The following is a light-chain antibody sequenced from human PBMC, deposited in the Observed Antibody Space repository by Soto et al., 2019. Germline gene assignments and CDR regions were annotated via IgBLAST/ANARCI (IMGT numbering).Light chain of an antibody. CDR3: QPYDSSLGGVV. V-gene: IGLV1-40*01. Sequence: QLVLTQPPSVSGAPGQRVTISCTGSSSNIGAGYEVHWYQQLPGTAPKLLIYGNIYRPSGVPDRFSGSKSGTSVSLAITGLRAGDGADYPCQPYDSSLGGVVFGGGTQLTVL. CDR2: GNI. CDR1: SSNIGAGYE. J-gene: IGLJ2*01.